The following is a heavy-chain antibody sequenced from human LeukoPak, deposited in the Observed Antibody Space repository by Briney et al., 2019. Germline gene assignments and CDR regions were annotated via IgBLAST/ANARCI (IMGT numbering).Heavy chain of an antibody. V-gene: IGHV1-18*01. CDR3: ARDNGYDSSGYAFDY. J-gene: IGHJ4*02. CDR1: GYTFTSYG. Sequence: ASVKVSCKASGYTFTSYGISWVRQAPGQGLEWMGWIGAYNGNTNYAQKLQGRVTMTTDTSTSTAYMELRSLRSDDTAVYYCARDNGYDSSGYAFDYWGQGTLVTVSS. CDR2: IGAYNGNT. D-gene: IGHD3-22*01.